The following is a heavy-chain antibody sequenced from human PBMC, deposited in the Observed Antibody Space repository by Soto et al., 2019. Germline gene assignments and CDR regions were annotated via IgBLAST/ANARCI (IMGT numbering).Heavy chain of an antibody. CDR3: AKSPVAGRSFYYYGMDV. CDR1: GFTFSSYG. CDR2: ISYDGSNK. J-gene: IGHJ6*02. D-gene: IGHD6-19*01. V-gene: IGHV3-30*18. Sequence: PGGSLRLSCAASGFTFSSYGMHWVRQAPGKGLEWVAVISYDGSNKYYADSVKGRFTISRDNSKNTLYLQMNSLRAEDTAVYYCAKSPVAGRSFYYYGMDVWGQGTTVTV.